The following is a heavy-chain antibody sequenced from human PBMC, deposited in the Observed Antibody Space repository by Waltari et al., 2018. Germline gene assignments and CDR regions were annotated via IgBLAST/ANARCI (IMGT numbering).Heavy chain of an antibody. Sequence: GKGLEWMGGFDPEDGETIYAQKFQGRVTMTEDTSTDTAYMELSSLRSEDTAVYYCATGLLVPYYMDVWGKGTTVTVSS. V-gene: IGHV1-24*01. D-gene: IGHD2-15*01. J-gene: IGHJ6*03. CDR3: ATGLLVPYYMDV. CDR2: FDPEDGET.